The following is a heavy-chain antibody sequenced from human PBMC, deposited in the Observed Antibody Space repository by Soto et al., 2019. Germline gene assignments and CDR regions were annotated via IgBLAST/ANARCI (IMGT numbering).Heavy chain of an antibody. V-gene: IGHV4-31*03. CDR3: ARGSADYGMDV. Sequence: QVQLQESGPGLVKPSQTLSLTCTVSGGSISSGGYYWSWIRQHPGKGLDWIGYIYYSGSTYYNPTFKSGVTLSEDTSKNQSPLKLSSVTAADTAVYYCARGSADYGMDVWGQGTTVTVAS. CDR2: IYYSGST. CDR1: GGSISSGGYY. J-gene: IGHJ6*02. D-gene: IGHD6-6*01.